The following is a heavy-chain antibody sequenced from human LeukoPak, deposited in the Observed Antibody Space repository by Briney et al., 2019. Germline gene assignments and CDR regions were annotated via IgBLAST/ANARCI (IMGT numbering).Heavy chain of an antibody. D-gene: IGHD1-26*01. V-gene: IGHV4-30-2*01. CDR3: ARCPPQKSGSYLDAFDI. Sequence: PSQTLSLTCTVSGGSISSGGYYWSWIRQPLGKGLEWIGYIYHSGSTYYNPSLKSRVTISVDRSKNQFSLKLSSVTAADTAVYYCARCPPQKSGSYLDAFDIWGQGTMVTVSS. CDR1: GGSISSGGYY. J-gene: IGHJ3*02. CDR2: IYHSGST.